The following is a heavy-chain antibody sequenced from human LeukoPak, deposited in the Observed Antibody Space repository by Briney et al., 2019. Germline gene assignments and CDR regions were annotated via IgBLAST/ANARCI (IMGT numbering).Heavy chain of an antibody. CDR2: IYKRGST. J-gene: IGHJ4*02. Sequence: PSQTLSLTCTVSGGSISSDIFYWTWIRQPAGKGLEWIGRIYKRGSTNYNPSLKSRVTMSVDASRNELSLHLSSVTAADTAVYDWVRDLHWYCSSGLCHVGFDYWGQGTLVTVSS. V-gene: IGHV4-61*02. CDR1: GGSISSDIFY. CDR3: VRDLHWYCSSGLCHVGFDY. D-gene: IGHD2-15*01.